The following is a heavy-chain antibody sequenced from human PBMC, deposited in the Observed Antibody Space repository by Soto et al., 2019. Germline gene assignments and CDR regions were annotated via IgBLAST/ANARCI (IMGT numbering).Heavy chain of an antibody. V-gene: IGHV4-59*01. CDR2: IYYIGST. CDR1: GGSMRNYD. CDR3: ARGYSPALGAPWARVNWFDP. D-gene: IGHD1-26*01. Sequence: LAISCTVCGGSMRNYDGSWIRQPQGKGLEWIGYIYYIGSTNYNPSLKSRVTMSVDTSRNQLSLNLTSVTAADTAVYYCARGYSPALGAPWARVNWFDPWGQGTLVTVSS. J-gene: IGHJ5*02.